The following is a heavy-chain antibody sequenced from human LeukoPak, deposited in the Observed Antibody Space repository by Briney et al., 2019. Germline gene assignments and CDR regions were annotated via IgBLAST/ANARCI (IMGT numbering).Heavy chain of an antibody. J-gene: IGHJ6*04. V-gene: IGHV3-64D*06. D-gene: IGHD2-2*01. CDR3: VKGQLLSFYYYGMDV. Sequence: GGSLRPSCSASGFTFSSYAMHWVRQAPGKGLEYVSAISSNGGSTYYADSVKGRFTISRDNSKNTLYLQMSSLRAEDTAVYYCVKGQLLSFYYYGMDVWGKGTTVTVSS. CDR2: ISSNGGST. CDR1: GFTFSSYA.